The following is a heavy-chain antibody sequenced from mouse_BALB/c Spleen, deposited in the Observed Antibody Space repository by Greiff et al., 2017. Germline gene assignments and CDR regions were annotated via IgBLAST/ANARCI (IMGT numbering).Heavy chain of an antibody. D-gene: IGHD1-2*01. J-gene: IGHJ2*01. CDR1: GYTFTDYW. V-gene: IGHV1-69*01. CDR3: ARWDGYMYYFDY. Sequence: VQLQQPGAELVMPGASVKMSCKASGYTFTDYWMHWVKQRPGQGLEWIGAIDTSDSYTSYNQKFKGKATLTVDESSSTAYMQLSSLTSEDSAVYYCARWDGYMYYFDYWGQGTTLTVSS. CDR2: IDTSDSYT.